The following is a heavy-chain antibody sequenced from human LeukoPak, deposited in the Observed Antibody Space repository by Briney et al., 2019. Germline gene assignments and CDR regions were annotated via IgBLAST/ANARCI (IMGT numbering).Heavy chain of an antibody. Sequence: TSETLSPTCAVYGGPFRGFFWSWIRQAPGKGLEWIGEVSHSGSSNYNPSLKSRINISLDTSKSQFSLRLTSVTAADTAVYYCARGIFYGGRNQYIWLDLWGQGTLVTVSS. J-gene: IGHJ5*02. D-gene: IGHD4-23*01. V-gene: IGHV4-34*01. CDR3: ARGIFYGGRNQYIWLDL. CDR1: GGPFRGFF. CDR2: VSHSGSS.